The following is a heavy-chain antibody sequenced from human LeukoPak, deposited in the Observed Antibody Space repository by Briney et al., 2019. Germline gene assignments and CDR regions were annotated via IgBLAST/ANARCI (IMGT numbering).Heavy chain of an antibody. D-gene: IGHD3-22*01. V-gene: IGHV1-69*05. CDR2: IIPIFGTA. CDR3: AGSGYYYYFDY. Sequence: SVKVSCKASGGTFSSYAISWVRQAPGQGLEWVGRIIPIFGTANYAQKFQGRVTITTDESTSTAYMELSSLRSEDTAVYYCAGSGYYYYFDYWGQGTLVTVSS. J-gene: IGHJ4*02. CDR1: GGTFSSYA.